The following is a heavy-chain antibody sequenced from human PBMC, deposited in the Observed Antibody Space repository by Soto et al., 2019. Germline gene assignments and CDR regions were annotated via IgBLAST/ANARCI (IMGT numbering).Heavy chain of an antibody. CDR1: GYTFTNYY. CDR3: VRVVAIPGYPDN. CDR2: IKPTGGET. Sequence: GASVKVSCKASGYTFTNYYMHWVRQAPGQGLEWMGIIKPTGGETTYAQKFQGRVTITADKFTNTVYMELSSLRSDDTAVYYCVRVVAIPGYPDNWGQGTLVTVSS. J-gene: IGHJ4*02. D-gene: IGHD5-12*01. V-gene: IGHV1-46*01.